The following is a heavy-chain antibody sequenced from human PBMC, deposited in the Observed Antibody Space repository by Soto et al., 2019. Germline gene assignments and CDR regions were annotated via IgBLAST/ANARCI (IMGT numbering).Heavy chain of an antibody. V-gene: IGHV3-23*01. Sequence: EVQLLESGGGLVQPGGSLRLSCAASAFTFSTYAMSWVRQAPGKGLEWVSGISGSGGSTYYADSVKGRFAISRDNSKNTLSLQMSSLRAEDTAVDYWAKVAYNNNWDWFDPWGQGTLVTVSS. CDR1: AFTFSTYA. J-gene: IGHJ5*02. D-gene: IGHD1-1*01. CDR2: ISGSGGST. CDR3: AKVAYNNNWDWFDP.